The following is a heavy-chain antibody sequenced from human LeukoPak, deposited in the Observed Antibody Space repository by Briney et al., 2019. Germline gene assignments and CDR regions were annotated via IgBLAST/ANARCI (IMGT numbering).Heavy chain of an antibody. CDR1: GFTFSSYA. D-gene: IGHD1-26*01. J-gene: IGHJ4*02. Sequence: GGSLRLSCAASGFTFSSYAMHWVRQAPGKGLEYVSAISNDGGSTYYADSVKGRFTISRDNAKNSLYLQMNSLRADDTAMYFCAREVAGATYPFDYWGQGTLVTVSS. V-gene: IGHV3-64*02. CDR2: ISNDGGST. CDR3: AREVAGATYPFDY.